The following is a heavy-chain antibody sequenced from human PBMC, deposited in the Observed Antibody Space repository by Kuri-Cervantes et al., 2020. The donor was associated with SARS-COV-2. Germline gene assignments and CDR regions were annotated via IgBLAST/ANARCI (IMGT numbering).Heavy chain of an antibody. CDR1: GYTFTGYY. CDR3: ARALVSSGYQAWYWFDP. D-gene: IGHD3-22*01. Sequence: ASVKVSCKASGYTFTGYYMHWVRQAPGQGLEWMGWINPNSGGTNYAQKFQGRVTMTRDTSISTAYMELSRLRSDDTAVYYCARALVSSGYQAWYWFDPWGQGTLVTVSS. J-gene: IGHJ5*02. V-gene: IGHV1-2*02. CDR2: INPNSGGT.